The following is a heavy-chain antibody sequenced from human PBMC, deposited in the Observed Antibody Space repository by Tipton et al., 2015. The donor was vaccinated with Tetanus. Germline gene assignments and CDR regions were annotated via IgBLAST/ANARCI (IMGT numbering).Heavy chain of an antibody. CDR3: ARTPDYYYGMDV. J-gene: IGHJ6*02. CDR2: INPDGRRT. V-gene: IGHV3-74*01. Sequence: SLRLSCAASGFTSESHYMHWVRQTPGKGLVWISRINPDGRRTNYADSVKGRFTISRDHAKNTVYLQMNSLRAEDTAVYFCARTPDYYYGMDVWGQGTTVTVSS. CDR1: GFTSESHY.